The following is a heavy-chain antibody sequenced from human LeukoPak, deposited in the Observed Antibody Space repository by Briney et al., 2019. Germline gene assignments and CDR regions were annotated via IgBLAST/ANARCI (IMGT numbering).Heavy chain of an antibody. J-gene: IGHJ4*02. D-gene: IGHD2-2*01. CDR1: GFTFSSYS. Sequence: SGGSLRLSCAASGFTFSSYSMNWVRQAPGKGLEWVSSISSSSSYIYYADSVKGRFTISRDNAKNSLYLQMNSLRAEDTAVYYCARGPYCSSTSCSYFDYWGQGTLVTVSS. CDR3: ARGPYCSSTSCSYFDY. V-gene: IGHV3-21*01. CDR2: ISSSSSYI.